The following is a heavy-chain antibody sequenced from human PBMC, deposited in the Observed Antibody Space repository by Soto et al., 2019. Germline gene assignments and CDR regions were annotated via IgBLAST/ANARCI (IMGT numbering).Heavy chain of an antibody. CDR1: GYSFTSYW. Sequence: PGESLKISCKGSGYSFTSYWISWVRQMPGKGLEWMGRIDPSDSYTNYSPSFQGHVTISADKSISTAYLQWSSLKASDTAMYYCARHLNYGSGSNYYYYYGMDVWGQGTTVTVSS. V-gene: IGHV5-10-1*01. D-gene: IGHD3-10*01. J-gene: IGHJ6*02. CDR2: IDPSDSYT. CDR3: ARHLNYGSGSNYYYYYGMDV.